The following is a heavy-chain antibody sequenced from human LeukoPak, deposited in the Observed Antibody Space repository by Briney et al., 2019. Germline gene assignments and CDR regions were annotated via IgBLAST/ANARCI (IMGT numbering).Heavy chain of an antibody. CDR3: ARGWELLSDY. CDR1: GGSIRSYY. D-gene: IGHD1-26*01. Sequence: AETLSLTCTVSGGSIRSYYWSWLRQPPGKGREWVGYIYYNGNTNYNPSLKSRVIISVDTSKNQFSLKLSSVTAADTAVYYCARGWELLSDYWGQGTLVTVSS. V-gene: IGHV4-59*08. J-gene: IGHJ4*02. CDR2: IYYNGNT.